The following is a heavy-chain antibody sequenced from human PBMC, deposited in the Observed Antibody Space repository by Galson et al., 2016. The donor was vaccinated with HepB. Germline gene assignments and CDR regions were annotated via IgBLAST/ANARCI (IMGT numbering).Heavy chain of an antibody. J-gene: IGHJ5*02. CDR2: TSSDESVK. V-gene: IGHV3-30*12. Sequence: SLRLSCAASGFTFSSYGFNWVRQAPGKGLEWVATTSSDESVKHYADPVKGRFTISKDNFKNTLYLQMNSLRAEDTAVYYCAKAADYYDSSGYYYLNWFDPWGQGTLVTVSS. CDR1: GFTFSSYG. CDR3: AKAADYYDSSGYYYLNWFDP. D-gene: IGHD3-22*01.